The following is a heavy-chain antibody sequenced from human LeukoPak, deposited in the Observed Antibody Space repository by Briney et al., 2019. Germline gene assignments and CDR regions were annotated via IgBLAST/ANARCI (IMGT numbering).Heavy chain of an antibody. V-gene: IGHV4-4*07. CDR1: GGSISSYY. CDR3: ASSSSSSWYYFDY. D-gene: IGHD6-13*01. CDR2: IYISGST. J-gene: IGHJ4*02. Sequence: PSETLSLTCTVSGGSISSYYWSWIRQPAGKGLEWLGRIYISGSTNYNPSLKSRVTMSVDTSKNQFTLKLSSVTAADTAVYYCASSSSSSWYYFDYWGQGTLVTVSS.